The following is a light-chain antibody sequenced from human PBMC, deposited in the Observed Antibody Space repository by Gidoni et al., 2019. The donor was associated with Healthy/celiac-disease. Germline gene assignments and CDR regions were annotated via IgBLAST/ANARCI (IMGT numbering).Light chain of an antibody. CDR1: QSVSNSY. J-gene: IGKJ2*01. CDR2: GAS. V-gene: IGKV3-20*01. Sequence: EIVLTQSPGTLPLSPGERATLSCRASQSVSNSYLAWYQQKPGQAPRLLIYGASSRATGIPDRFSGSGSGTDFTLTISRLEPEDFAVCYCQQYGSSPYTFGQGTKLEIK. CDR3: QQYGSSPYT.